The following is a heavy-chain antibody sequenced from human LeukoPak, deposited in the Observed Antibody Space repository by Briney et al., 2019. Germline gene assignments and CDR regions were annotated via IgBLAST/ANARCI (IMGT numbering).Heavy chain of an antibody. Sequence: ASVKVSCKASGYTFTSYDINWGRQATGQGLEWMRWMNPNSGNTGYAQKFQGRVTMTRNTSISTAYMELSSLRSEDTAVYYCARGPTINFWSGYWGGLYYYYYMDVWGKGTTVTVSS. CDR3: ARGPTINFWSGYWGGLYYYYYMDV. D-gene: IGHD3-3*01. CDR2: MNPNSGNT. V-gene: IGHV1-8*01. CDR1: GYTFTSYD. J-gene: IGHJ6*03.